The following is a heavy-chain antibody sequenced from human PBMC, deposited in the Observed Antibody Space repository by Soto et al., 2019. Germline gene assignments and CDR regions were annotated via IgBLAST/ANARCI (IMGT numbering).Heavy chain of an antibody. J-gene: IGHJ5*02. D-gene: IGHD6-13*01. CDR3: ARDTWEQQHELSRIDP. V-gene: IGHV1-69*06. Sequence: QVQLVQSGAEVQKPGSSVKVSCKASGGTFSSYAISWVRQAPGQGLEWMGGIIPIFGTANYAQKFQGRVTITADKSTSTAYMELSSLRSEDTAVYYCARDTWEQQHELSRIDPWGQGTLVTVSS. CDR1: GGTFSSYA. CDR2: IIPIFGTA.